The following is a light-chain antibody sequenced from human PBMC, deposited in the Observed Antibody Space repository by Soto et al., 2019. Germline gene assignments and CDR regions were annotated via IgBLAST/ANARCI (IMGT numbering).Light chain of an antibody. CDR2: GAS. Sequence: EIVMTQSPATLSVAPGERASLSCRASQSVSSNLAWYQQKPGQAPRLLIYGASTRATGIPARFSGSGSGTDFTLTITRLEPEDFALYYCQQYGNSPTFGPGTKVDI. V-gene: IGKV3-15*01. CDR3: QQYGNSPT. CDR1: QSVSSN. J-gene: IGKJ1*01.